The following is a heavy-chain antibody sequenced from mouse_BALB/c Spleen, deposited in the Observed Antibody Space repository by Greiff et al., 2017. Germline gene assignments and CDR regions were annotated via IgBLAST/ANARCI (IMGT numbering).Heavy chain of an antibody. V-gene: IGHV3-8*02. Sequence: DVQLQESGPSLMKPSQTLSLTCSVTGDSITSGYWNWIRKFPGNKLEYMGYISYSGSTYYNPSLKSRISITRDTSKNQYYLQLNSVTTEDTATYYCAITTVVDYYAMDYWGQGTSVTVSS. CDR1: GDSITSGY. CDR2: ISYSGST. D-gene: IGHD1-1*01. CDR3: AITTVVDYYAMDY. J-gene: IGHJ4*01.